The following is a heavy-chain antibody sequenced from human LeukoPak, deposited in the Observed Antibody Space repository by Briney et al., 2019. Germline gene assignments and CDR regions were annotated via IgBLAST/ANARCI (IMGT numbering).Heavy chain of an antibody. CDR2: ISSSSSYI. V-gene: IGHV3-21*01. J-gene: IGHJ4*02. D-gene: IGHD3-3*01. Sequence: GRSLRLSCAASGFTFSSYSMNWVRQAPGKGLEWVSSISSSSSYIYYADSVKGRFAISRDNAKNSLYLQMNSLRAEDTAVYYCAREDFWSGYSIDCWGQGTLVTVSS. CDR1: GFTFSSYS. CDR3: AREDFWSGYSIDC.